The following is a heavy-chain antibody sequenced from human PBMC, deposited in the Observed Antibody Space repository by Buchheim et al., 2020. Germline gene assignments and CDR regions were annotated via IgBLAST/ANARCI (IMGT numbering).Heavy chain of an antibody. CDR1: GGSFSGYY. CDR2: INHSGST. Sequence: QVQLQQWGAGLLKPSETLSLTCAVYGGSFSGYYWSWIRQPPGKGLEWIGEINHSGSTNYNPSLKSRATISVDTSKNQFYLKLSSVTAADTAVYYCARGPSPPYGDYRPDPWGQGTL. V-gene: IGHV4-34*01. CDR3: ARGPSPPYGDYRPDP. J-gene: IGHJ5*02. D-gene: IGHD4-17*01.